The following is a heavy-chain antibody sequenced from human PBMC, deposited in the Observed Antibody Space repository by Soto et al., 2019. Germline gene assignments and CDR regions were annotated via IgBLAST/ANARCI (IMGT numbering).Heavy chain of an antibody. Sequence: PGGSLRLSCAAYGFTFRSYGMHWVRQAPGKGLEWVAFIWYDGGNKYYADFEKGRFTISRDNSRNTLFLQMNSLGAEDAALYYCAKALVGEVGATDYWGQGTLVTVSS. V-gene: IGHV3-30*02. CDR2: IWYDGGNK. CDR3: AKALVGEVGATDY. CDR1: GFTFRSYG. J-gene: IGHJ4*02. D-gene: IGHD1-26*01.